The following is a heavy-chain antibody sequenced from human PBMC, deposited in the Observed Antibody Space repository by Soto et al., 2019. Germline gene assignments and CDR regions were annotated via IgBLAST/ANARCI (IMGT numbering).Heavy chain of an antibody. J-gene: IGHJ4*02. V-gene: IGHV1-24*01. CDR1: GYTLTELS. D-gene: IGHD2-15*01. Sequence: QVQLVQSGAEVKKPGASVKVSCKVSGYTLTELSMHWVRQAPGKGLEWMGGFDPEDGETIYAQKFQGRVNMTEDTSTDTAYIELSSLRSEDTAVYYCATVTALGGNGGDYWGQGTLVTVAS. CDR3: ATVTALGGNGGDY. CDR2: FDPEDGET.